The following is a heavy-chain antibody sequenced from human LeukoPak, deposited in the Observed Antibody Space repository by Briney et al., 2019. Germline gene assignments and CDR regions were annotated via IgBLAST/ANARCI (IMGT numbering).Heavy chain of an antibody. J-gene: IGHJ4*02. D-gene: IGHD4-17*01. CDR3: ARDPPHGYGRVNFDY. V-gene: IGHV1-18*01. CDR1: GYTFTSYG. CDR2: ISAYNGNT. Sequence: ASVKVSCKASGYTFTSYGISWVRQAPGQGLEWMGWISAYNGNTNYAQKLQGRVTMTTDTSTSTAYMELRSLRSDDTAVYYCARDPPHGYGRVNFDYWGQGTLFTVSS.